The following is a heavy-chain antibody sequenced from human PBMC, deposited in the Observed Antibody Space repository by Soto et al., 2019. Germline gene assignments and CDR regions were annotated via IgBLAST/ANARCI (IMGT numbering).Heavy chain of an antibody. D-gene: IGHD2-2*01. Sequence: PGGSLRLSCAASGFTFSSYAMSWVRQAPGKGLEWVSAISGSGGSTYYADSVKGRFTISRDNSKNTLYLQMNSLRAEDTAVYYCAKARERYCSNTSCYSPNWGQGTLVTVSS. CDR1: GFTFSSYA. CDR2: ISGSGGST. J-gene: IGHJ4*02. V-gene: IGHV3-23*01. CDR3: AKARERYCSNTSCYSPN.